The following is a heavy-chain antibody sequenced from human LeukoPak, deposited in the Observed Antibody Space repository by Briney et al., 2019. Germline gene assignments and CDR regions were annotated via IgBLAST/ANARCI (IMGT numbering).Heavy chain of an antibody. V-gene: IGHV3-23*01. J-gene: IGHJ3*01. Sequence: GGSLRLSCAASGFTFSTYDMQWVRQAPGMGLEWVSGISRSGSTYYTDSVKGRFTISRDNSKNTLDLQMNSLRAEDTAVYYCEKGGYFDFENWGQGTMVTVSS. CDR2: ISRSGST. CDR3: EKGGYFDFEN. D-gene: IGHD3-9*01. CDR1: GFTFSTYD.